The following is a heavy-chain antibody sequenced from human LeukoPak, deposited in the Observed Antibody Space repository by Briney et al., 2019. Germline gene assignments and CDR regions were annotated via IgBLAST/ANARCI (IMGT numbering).Heavy chain of an antibody. CDR1: GFTLSSYA. CDR3: AKIVVVITRDAFDI. J-gene: IGHJ3*02. CDR2: ISYDGSNK. V-gene: IGHV3-30-3*01. Sequence: GRSLRLSCAASGFTLSSYAMHWVRQAPGKGLEWVAVISYDGSNKYYADSVKGRFTISRDNSKNTLYLQMNSLRAEDTAVYYCAKIVVVITRDAFDIWGQGTMVTVSS. D-gene: IGHD3-22*01.